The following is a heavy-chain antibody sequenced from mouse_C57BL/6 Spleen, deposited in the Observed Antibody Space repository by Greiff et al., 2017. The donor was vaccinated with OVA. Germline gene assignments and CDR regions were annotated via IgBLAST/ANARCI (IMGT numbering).Heavy chain of an antibody. D-gene: IGHD4-1*01. J-gene: IGHJ2*01. Sequence: EVQLQESEGGLVQPGSSMKLSCAASGFTFSDYYMAWVRQVPEKGLEWVANINYDGSSTYYLDSLKSRFIISRDNAKNILYLQMSSLKSEDTATYYCARDRWDGFDYWGQGTTLTVSS. CDR3: ARDRWDGFDY. CDR1: GFTFSDYY. CDR2: INYDGSST. V-gene: IGHV5-16*01.